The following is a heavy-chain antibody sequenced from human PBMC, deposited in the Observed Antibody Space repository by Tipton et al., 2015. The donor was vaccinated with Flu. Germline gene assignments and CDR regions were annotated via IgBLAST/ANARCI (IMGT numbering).Heavy chain of an antibody. CDR2: IYYSGST. V-gene: IGHV4-59*01. Sequence: TLSLTCTVSGGSISSYYWCWIRQPPGKGLEWIGYIYYSGSTNYNPSLKSRVTISVDTSKNQFSLKLSSVTAADTAVYYCARDRKEILTGSPRYYYGMDVWGQGTTVTVSS. J-gene: IGHJ6*02. CDR3: ARDRKEILTGSPRYYYGMDV. CDR1: GGSISSYY. D-gene: IGHD3-9*01.